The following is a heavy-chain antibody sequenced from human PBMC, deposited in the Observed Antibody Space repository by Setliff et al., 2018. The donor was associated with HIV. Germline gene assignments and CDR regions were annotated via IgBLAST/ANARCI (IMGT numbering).Heavy chain of an antibody. V-gene: IGHV1-2*06. CDR2: IIPNSGGT. CDR3: ATKLYCTNGVCLDAFGI. J-gene: IGHJ3*02. D-gene: IGHD2-8*01. CDR1: GYTFTGYY. Sequence: ASVKVSCKASGYTFTGYYVHWVRQAPGQGLEWMGRIIPNSGGTNYAQKFQGRVTMTRDTSISTAYMELTRLRSDDTAVYYCATKLYCTNGVCLDAFGIWGQGTMVTVS.